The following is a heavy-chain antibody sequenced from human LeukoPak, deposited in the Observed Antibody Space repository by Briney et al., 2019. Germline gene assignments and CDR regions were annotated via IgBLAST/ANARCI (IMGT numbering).Heavy chain of an antibody. D-gene: IGHD5-18*01. Sequence: GASVKVSCKASGYTFTSYYMHWVRQAPGQGLEWMGIINPSGGSTSYAQKFQGRVTMTRDTSTSTVHMELSSLRSEDTAVYYCARDLEGSSFTWIQSSTPHAFDYWGQGTLVTVSS. CDR1: GYTFTSYY. CDR2: INPSGGST. J-gene: IGHJ4*02. V-gene: IGHV1-46*01. CDR3: ARDLEGSSFTWIQSSTPHAFDY.